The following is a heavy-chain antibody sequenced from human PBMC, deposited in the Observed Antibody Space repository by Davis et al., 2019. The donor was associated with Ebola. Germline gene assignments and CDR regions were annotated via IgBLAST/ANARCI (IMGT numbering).Heavy chain of an antibody. V-gene: IGHV3-23*01. Sequence: GESLKISCAASGFTFSNYAMSWVRQGPGKGLEWVSTMSGSGSSGDTRYAGSVKGRFTISRDNSKNTLYLQMNSLGAEDTAVYYCAKDLHSSTWYNYCDHWGQGTLVTVSS. CDR1: GFTFSNYA. D-gene: IGHD6-13*01. CDR3: AKDLHSSTWYNYCDH. CDR2: MSGSGSSGDT. J-gene: IGHJ4*02.